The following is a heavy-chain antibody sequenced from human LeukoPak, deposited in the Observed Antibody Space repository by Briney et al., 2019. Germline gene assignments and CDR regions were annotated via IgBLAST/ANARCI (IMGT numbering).Heavy chain of an antibody. V-gene: IGHV3-21*01. D-gene: IGHD3-22*01. CDR2: ISSSSSYI. CDR1: GFTFSSYS. Sequence: GGSLRLSCAASGFTFSSYSMTWVRQAPGKGLEWVSSISSSSSYIYYADSVKGRFTISRDNAKNSLYLQMNSLRAEDTAVYYCARAQVVRNAFDIWGQGTMVTVSS. CDR3: ARAQVVRNAFDI. J-gene: IGHJ3*02.